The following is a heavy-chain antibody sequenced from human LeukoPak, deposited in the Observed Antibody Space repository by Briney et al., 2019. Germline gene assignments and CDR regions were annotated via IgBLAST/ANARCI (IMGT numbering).Heavy chain of an antibody. Sequence: GGSLRLSCTVSGFTVSSNSWSWVRQAPGKGLEWVSSISSSSSYIYYADSVKGRFTISRDNAKNSLYLQMNSLRAEDTAVYYCARESAFYYGSGSYSDYWGQGTLVTVSS. CDR2: ISSSSSYI. J-gene: IGHJ4*02. D-gene: IGHD3-10*01. CDR3: ARESAFYYGSGSYSDY. V-gene: IGHV3-21*01. CDR1: GFTVSSNS.